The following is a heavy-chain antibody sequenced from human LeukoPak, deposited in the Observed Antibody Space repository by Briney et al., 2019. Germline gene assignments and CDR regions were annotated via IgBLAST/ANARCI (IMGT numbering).Heavy chain of an antibody. D-gene: IGHD1-7*01. CDR2: INPNSYGT. CDR1: GYTFTGYY. CDR3: ARGGAGRLELLGVYFDY. Sequence: ASVKVSYKSSGYTFTGYYMHWVRQAPGQGLESVGWINPNSYGTHYAQKFQGRVTMTRDTSISTAYMDQTRLSSGDTAVYDCARGGAGRLELLGVYFDYWGEGTLVTVS. J-gene: IGHJ4*02. V-gene: IGHV1-2*02.